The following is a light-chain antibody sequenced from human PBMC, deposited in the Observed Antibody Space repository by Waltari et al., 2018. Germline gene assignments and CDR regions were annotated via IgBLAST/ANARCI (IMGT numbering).Light chain of an antibody. J-gene: IGKJ1*01. CDR1: PILVHSDGMTY. CDR3: VQTEQHPWT. V-gene: IGKV2-24*01. Sequence: DVVLTQTPLSSPVTLGQPASISCRSSPILVHSDGMTYLSWLQQRPVQPPRLLIYQSSERFSGVPDRFSGSGAVTDFTLTISRVEADDVGVYYCVQTEQHPWTFGLGTKVEIK. CDR2: QSS.